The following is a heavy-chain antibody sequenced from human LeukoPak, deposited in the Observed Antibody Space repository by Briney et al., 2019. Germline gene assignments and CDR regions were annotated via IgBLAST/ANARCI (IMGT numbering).Heavy chain of an antibody. CDR1: GGSISSYY. D-gene: IGHD3-3*01. V-gene: IGHV4-59*01. CDR3: ARDLRFLEWVDAFDI. J-gene: IGHJ3*02. CDR2: TYYSGST. Sequence: SETLSLTCTVSGGSISSYYWSWIRQPPGKGLEWIGYTYYSGSTNYNPSLKSRVTISVDTSKNQFSLKLSSVTAADTAVYYCARDLRFLEWVDAFDIWGQGTMVTVSS.